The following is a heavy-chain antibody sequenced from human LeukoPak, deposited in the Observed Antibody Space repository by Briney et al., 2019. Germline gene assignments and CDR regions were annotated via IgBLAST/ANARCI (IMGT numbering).Heavy chain of an antibody. CDR2: ISYDGSNK. CDR3: AKVSSRKYGMDV. Sequence: PGGSLRLSCAASGFTFSSYGMHWVRQAPGKGLEWVAVISYDGSNKYYADSVRGRFTISRDNSKNTLYLQMNSLRAEDTAVYYCAKVSSRKYGMDVWGQGTTVTVSS. D-gene: IGHD2-15*01. CDR1: GFTFSSYG. J-gene: IGHJ6*02. V-gene: IGHV3-30*18.